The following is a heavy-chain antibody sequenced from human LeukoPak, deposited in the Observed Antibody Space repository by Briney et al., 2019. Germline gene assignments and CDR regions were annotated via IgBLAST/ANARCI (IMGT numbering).Heavy chain of an antibody. J-gene: IGHJ4*02. D-gene: IGHD3-22*01. V-gene: IGHV1-69*05. CDR3: ARESTGVYYDSSGYHY. CDR2: IIPIFGTA. CDR1: GGTFSSYA. Sequence: SVKVSCKASGGTFSSYAISWVRQAPGQGLEWMGRIIPIFGTANYAQKFQGRVTITTDESTSTAYMELSSLRSEDTAVYYCARESTGVYYDSSGYHYWGQGTLVTVSS.